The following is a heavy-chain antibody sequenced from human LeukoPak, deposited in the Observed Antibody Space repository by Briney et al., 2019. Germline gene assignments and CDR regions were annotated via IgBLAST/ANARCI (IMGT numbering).Heavy chain of an antibody. CDR3: ARDQGFGELLLDY. CDR1: GFTFSSYS. CDR2: ISSSSSYI. J-gene: IGHJ4*02. V-gene: IGHV3-21*01. Sequence: GGSLRLSCAASGFTFSSYSMNWVRQAPGKGLEWVSSISSSSSYIYYADSVKGRFTISRDNAKNSLYLQMNSLRAEDTAVYYCARDQGFGELLLDYWGQGTLVTVSS. D-gene: IGHD3-10*01.